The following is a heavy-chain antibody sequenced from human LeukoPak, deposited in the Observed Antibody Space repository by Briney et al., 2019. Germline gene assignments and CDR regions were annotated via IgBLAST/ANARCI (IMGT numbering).Heavy chain of an antibody. J-gene: IGHJ4*02. V-gene: IGHV3-23*01. Sequence: GGSLRLSCAASGFTFSSYAMSWVRQAPGKGLEWVSAISGSGGSTYYADSVKGRFTISRDNSNNTLYLQMNSLRAEDTAVYYCAKDPDLYPYGSGISGYFDYWGQGTLVTVSS. CDR1: GFTFSSYA. CDR3: AKDPDLYPYGSGISGYFDY. CDR2: ISGSGGST. D-gene: IGHD3-10*01.